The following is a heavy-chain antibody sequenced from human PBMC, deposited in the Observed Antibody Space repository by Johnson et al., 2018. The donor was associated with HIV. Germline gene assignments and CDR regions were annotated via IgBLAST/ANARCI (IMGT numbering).Heavy chain of an antibody. CDR3: ASGAPQSSGSRRPYHAFDI. V-gene: IGHV3-53*01. J-gene: IGHJ3*02. CDR2: IYSGGST. CDR1: GFTVNLNY. Sequence: VQLVESGGGLNRPGGSLRLSCAASGFTVNLNYMSWVRQAPGKGLEWVSLIYSGGSTYYADSVKGRFTISRDNSKNTLYLQMNSLRAEDTAVYYCASGAPQSSGSRRPYHAFDIWGQGTMVTVSS. D-gene: IGHD3-22*01.